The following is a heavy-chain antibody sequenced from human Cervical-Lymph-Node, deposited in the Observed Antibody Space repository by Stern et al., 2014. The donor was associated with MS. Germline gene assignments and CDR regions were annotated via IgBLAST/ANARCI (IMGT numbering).Heavy chain of an antibody. CDR3: ARAFGGNSGGVDY. J-gene: IGHJ4*02. D-gene: IGHD4-23*01. V-gene: IGHV3-33*01. Sequence: VQLVESGGGVVQPGRSLRLSCAASGFTFSSYGMHWVRQAPGKGLEWVAVIWDDGSNKYYADSMKGRFTISRDNSKNTLYLQMNSLRAEDTAVYYCARAFGGNSGGVDYWGQGTLVTVSS. CDR1: GFTFSSYG. CDR2: IWDDGSNK.